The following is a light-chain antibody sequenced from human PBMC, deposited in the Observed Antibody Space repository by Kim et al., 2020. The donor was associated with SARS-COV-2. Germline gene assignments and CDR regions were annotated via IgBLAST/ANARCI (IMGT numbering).Light chain of an antibody. CDR1: QDIRKY. V-gene: IGKV1-33*01. CDR2: EAS. J-gene: IGKJ2*01. CDR3: HQYDILPYS. Sequence: DIQMTQSPSSLSASVGDRVTITCQASQDIRKYLHWYQQKPGRAPKLLISEASNLETGVPARFSGSGSGTDFTFTISYLQSEDFATYYCHQYDILPYSFGRGTKLEI.